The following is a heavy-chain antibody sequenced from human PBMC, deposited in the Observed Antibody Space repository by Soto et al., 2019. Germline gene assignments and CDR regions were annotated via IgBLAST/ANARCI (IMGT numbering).Heavy chain of an antibody. J-gene: IGHJ4*02. V-gene: IGHV4-30-4*01. Sequence: QVQLQESGPGLVKPSQTLSLTCTVSGGSISSGDYYGIWIRHPQGKGLEWIGYIYYSGSTYYNPSLKSRVTISVDTSKNQFSLKLSSVTAADTAVYYCARGRYSSGWVGFWGQGTLVTVSS. CDR3: ARGRYSSGWVGF. CDR1: GGSISSGDYY. D-gene: IGHD6-19*01. CDR2: IYYSGST.